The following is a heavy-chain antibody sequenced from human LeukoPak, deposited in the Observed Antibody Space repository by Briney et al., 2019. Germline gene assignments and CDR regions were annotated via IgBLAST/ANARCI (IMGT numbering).Heavy chain of an antibody. CDR1: GGSFSGYY. CDR3: ARGRGQWLVHVSARLLDY. CDR2: NTNSGST. D-gene: IGHD6-19*01. J-gene: IGHJ4*02. V-gene: IGHV4-34*01. Sequence: SETLSLTCAVYGGSFSGYYWSWIRQPPGKGLERIGANTNSGSTNYNPSLKSRVTISVDTSKNQFSLKLSSVTAADTAVYYCARGRGQWLVHVSARLLDYWGQGTLVTVSS.